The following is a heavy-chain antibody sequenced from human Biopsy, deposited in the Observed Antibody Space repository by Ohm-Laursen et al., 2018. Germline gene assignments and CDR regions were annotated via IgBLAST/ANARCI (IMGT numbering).Heavy chain of an antibody. V-gene: IGHV3-74*01. J-gene: IGHJ4*02. CDR3: AKAGRGYIDY. CDR1: GFTFSSSW. D-gene: IGHD5-18*01. CDR2: FNSDGTDT. Sequence: SLRLSCAASGFTFSSSWMHWVRQAPGKGLERVSRFNSDGTDTTYADSVKGRFTISRDNAKNTLYLQMNSLRVEDTAVYYCAKAGRGYIDYWGQGTLVIVSS.